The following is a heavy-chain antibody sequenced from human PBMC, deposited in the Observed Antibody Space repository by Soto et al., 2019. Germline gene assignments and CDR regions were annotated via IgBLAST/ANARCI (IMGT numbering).Heavy chain of an antibody. V-gene: IGHV3-9*01. CDR3: AKDMSISSLWGGIDF. CDR1: GFTFDDYA. Sequence: GGSLRLSCAASGFTFDDYAMHWVRQAPGKGLEWVSGISWNSGSIGYADSVKGRFTISRDNAKNSLYLQMNSLRAEDTALYYCAKDMSISSLWGGIDFLGQGTLVTVSS. J-gene: IGHJ4*02. CDR2: ISWNSGSI. D-gene: IGHD3-10*01.